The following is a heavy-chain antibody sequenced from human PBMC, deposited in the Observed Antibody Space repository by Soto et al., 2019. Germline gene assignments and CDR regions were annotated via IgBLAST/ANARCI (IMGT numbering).Heavy chain of an antibody. V-gene: IGHV3-30*18. J-gene: IGHJ4*02. CDR3: AKAGGSYSIYYFDY. CDR2: ISYDGSNK. D-gene: IGHD1-26*01. Sequence: GGSLRLSCAASGFTFSSYGMHWVRQAPGKGLEWVAVISYDGSNKYYADSVKGRFTISRDNSKNTLYLQMNSLRAEDTAVYYCAKAGGSYSIYYFDYWGQGTLVTVSS. CDR1: GFTFSSYG.